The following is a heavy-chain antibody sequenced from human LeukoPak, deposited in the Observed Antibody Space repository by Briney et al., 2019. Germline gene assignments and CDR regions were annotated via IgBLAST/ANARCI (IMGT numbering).Heavy chain of an antibody. J-gene: IGHJ3*02. CDR1: GYTFTSYD. CDR2: MNPNSGNT. D-gene: IGHD3-22*01. V-gene: IGHV1-8*03. CDR3: ARDHYDSSGYYGFGEPGALDI. Sequence: ASVKVSCKASGYTFTSYDINWVRQATGQGLEWMGWMNPNSGNTGYAQKFQGRVTITRNTSISTAYMELSSLTSEDTAVYYCARDHYDSSGYYGFGEPGALDIWGQGTMVSVSS.